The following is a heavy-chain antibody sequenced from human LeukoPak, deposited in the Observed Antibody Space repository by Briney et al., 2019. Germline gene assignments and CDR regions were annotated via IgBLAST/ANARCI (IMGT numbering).Heavy chain of an antibody. CDR1: GFSISSGHY. CDR3: ARICIRSGYSSYFDC. D-gene: IGHD3-3*01. CDR2: VYQSGTT. J-gene: IGHJ4*02. Sequence: PSETLSLTCTVSGFSISSGHYWGWVRPPPGAGLEWIGSVYQSGTTYYNPSLKSRVTTSVDMSKNQFSLRLRPVTAADTAVYYCARICIRSGYSSYFDCWGQVTLVTFAS. V-gene: IGHV4-38-2*02.